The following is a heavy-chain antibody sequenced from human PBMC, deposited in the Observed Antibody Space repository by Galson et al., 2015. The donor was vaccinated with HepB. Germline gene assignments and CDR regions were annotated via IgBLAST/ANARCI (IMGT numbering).Heavy chain of an antibody. Sequence: QSGAEVKKPGESLKTSCKASGYTFTSYGISWVRQAPGQGLEWMGWISAYNGNTNYAQKLQGRVTMTTDTSTSTAYMELRSLRSDDTAVYYCARVRGRARIVVVVAADNWFDPWGQGTLVTVSS. D-gene: IGHD2-15*01. CDR1: GYTFTSYG. J-gene: IGHJ5*02. CDR3: ARVRGRARIVVVVAADNWFDP. V-gene: IGHV1-18*01. CDR2: ISAYNGNT.